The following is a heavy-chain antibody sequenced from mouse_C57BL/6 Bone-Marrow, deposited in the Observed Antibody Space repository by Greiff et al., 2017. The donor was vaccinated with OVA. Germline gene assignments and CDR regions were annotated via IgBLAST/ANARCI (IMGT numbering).Heavy chain of an antibody. D-gene: IGHD1-1*01. J-gene: IGHJ4*01. CDR1: GYTFTSYW. CDR3: ARRVVEEAMDY. Sequence: QVQLQQPGAELVKPGASVKLSCKASGYTFTSYWMQWVKQRPGQGLEWIGEIDPSDSYTNYNQKFKGKATLTVDTSSSTAYMQRSSLTSEDSAVYYCARRVVEEAMDYWGQGTSVTVSS. CDR2: IDPSDSYT. V-gene: IGHV1-50*01.